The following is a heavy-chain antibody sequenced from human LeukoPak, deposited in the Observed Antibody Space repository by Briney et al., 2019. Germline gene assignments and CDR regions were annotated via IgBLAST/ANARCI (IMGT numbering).Heavy chain of an antibody. CDR3: ARVPGEYYFDY. J-gene: IGHJ4*02. CDR2: INPNSGGT. CDR1: GYTFTGYY. D-gene: IGHD3-10*01. Sequence: GASVKVSCKASGYTFTGYYMTSVRQAPGQGVEWMGWINPNSGGTNYAQKFQGRVTMTRDTSISTAYMELSRLRSDDTAVYYCARVPGEYYFDYWGQGTLVTVSS. V-gene: IGHV1-2*02.